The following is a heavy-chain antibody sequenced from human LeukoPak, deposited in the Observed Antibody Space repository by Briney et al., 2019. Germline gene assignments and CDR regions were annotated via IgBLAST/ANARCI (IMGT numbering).Heavy chain of an antibody. J-gene: IGHJ6*03. D-gene: IGHD4-17*01. CDR1: GGSISSSSYY. Sequence: SETLSLTCTVSGGSISSSSYYWGWIRQPPGKGLEWIGYIYYSGSTNYNPSLKSRVTISVDTSKNQFSLKLSSVTAADTAVYYCARVAEDYGDYGYYYYYYMDVWGKGTTVTVSS. CDR2: IYYSGST. CDR3: ARVAEDYGDYGYYYYYYMDV. V-gene: IGHV4-61*05.